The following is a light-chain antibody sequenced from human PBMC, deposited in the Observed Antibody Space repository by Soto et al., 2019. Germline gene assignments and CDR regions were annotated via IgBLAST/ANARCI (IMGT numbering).Light chain of an antibody. CDR2: DAS. CDR1: QSVGSSY. Sequence: EIVLTQSPGTLSLSPGERATLSCRASQSVGSSYLAWYQQKPGQAPRLLIFDASTRATGIPDRFSGSGSGTDFTLTIDRLELEDFAVYYCQQYDFSPPLYTFGQGTKLEIK. J-gene: IGKJ2*01. V-gene: IGKV3-20*01. CDR3: QQYDFSPPLYT.